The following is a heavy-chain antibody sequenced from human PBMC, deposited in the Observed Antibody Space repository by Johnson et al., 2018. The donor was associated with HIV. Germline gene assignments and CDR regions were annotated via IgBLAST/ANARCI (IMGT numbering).Heavy chain of an antibody. J-gene: IGHJ3*02. D-gene: IGHD5-24*01. CDR2: TWFDGSKK. CDR3: ASVREMATNRRALDI. Sequence: QVQLVESGGGVVQPGRSLRLSCAASGFTFSNYGIHWVRQAPGKGLEWVASTWFDGSKKYYSDSVRGRFIISRDNSKNTLYLQMNTLRAEDTAVYYCASVREMATNRRALDIWGQGTMVTVSS. V-gene: IGHV3-33*03. CDR1: GFTFSNYG.